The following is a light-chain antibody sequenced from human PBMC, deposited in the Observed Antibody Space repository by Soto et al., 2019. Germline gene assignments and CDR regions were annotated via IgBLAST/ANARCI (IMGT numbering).Light chain of an antibody. V-gene: IGLV2-14*03. CDR2: DVN. CDR3: SSYVVTGTYV. Sequence: QSALTQPASVSGSPGQSSTISCTGISSDLGYKFVSWYQQYPGKAPKLIIYDVNNRPSWASDRFSGSKSGNTASLTISGLQAEDEADYYCSSYVVTGTYVFGTGTKVTV. J-gene: IGLJ1*01. CDR1: SSDLGYKF.